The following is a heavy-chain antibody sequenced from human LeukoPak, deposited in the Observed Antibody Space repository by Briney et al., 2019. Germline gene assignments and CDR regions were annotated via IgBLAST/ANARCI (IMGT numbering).Heavy chain of an antibody. Sequence: PGRSLRLSCAASGFTFDDYSMHWVRQVPEKGLEWVSGISWNSETIDYADSVKGRFTISRDNAKNSLYLSMDSLRAEDMALYYCAKGSGNTDLRTPFGHWGQGTLVTVSS. D-gene: IGHD2-2*02. CDR2: ISWNSETI. V-gene: IGHV3-9*03. J-gene: IGHJ4*02. CDR3: AKGSGNTDLRTPFGH. CDR1: GFTFDDYS.